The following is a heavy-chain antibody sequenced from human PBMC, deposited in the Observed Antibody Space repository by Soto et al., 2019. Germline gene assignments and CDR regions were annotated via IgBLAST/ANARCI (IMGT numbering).Heavy chain of an antibody. CDR1: GFPFSNYA. CDR3: AKFVSRFFSDSTGSYPFEY. CDR2: LSGSGVST. D-gene: IGHD3-22*01. J-gene: IGHJ4*02. V-gene: IGHV3-23*01. Sequence: GGSLRLSCVASGFPFSNYAMTWVRQAPGKGLEWVSALSGSGVSTYYADSVMGRFTISRDNSKNTVYLQMNSLRAEDTAVYYCAKFVSRFFSDSTGSYPFEYSGQGTL.